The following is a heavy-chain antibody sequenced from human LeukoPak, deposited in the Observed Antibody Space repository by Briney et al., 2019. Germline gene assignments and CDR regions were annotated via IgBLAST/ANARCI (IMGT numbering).Heavy chain of an antibody. Sequence: PSETLSLTCAVYGGSFSGYYWSWIRQPPGKGLEWIGEINHSGSTNYNPSLKSRVTISVDTSKNQFSLKLSSVTAADTAVYYCARGLRMIVGATRTQFDYWGQGTLVTVSS. D-gene: IGHD1-26*01. CDR1: GGSFSGYY. CDR2: INHSGST. CDR3: ARGLRMIVGATRTQFDY. J-gene: IGHJ4*02. V-gene: IGHV4-34*01.